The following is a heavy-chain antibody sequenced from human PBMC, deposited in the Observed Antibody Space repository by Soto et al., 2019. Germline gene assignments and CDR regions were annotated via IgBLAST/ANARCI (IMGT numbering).Heavy chain of an antibody. CDR2: ISGSGGST. J-gene: IGHJ6*02. CDR3: GKGSAATNYFYYATDV. CDR1: GFTFGIHA. D-gene: IGHD2-15*01. Sequence: EVQLLESGGGLVQPGGSLRLSCAASGFTFGIHAMSWVRQAPGKGLEWASFISGSGGSTYYADSVKGRFTISRDNSKKTLYLQMNSLRGEDTAVYYCGKGSAATNYFYYATDVWGQGTTVTVSS. V-gene: IGHV3-23*01.